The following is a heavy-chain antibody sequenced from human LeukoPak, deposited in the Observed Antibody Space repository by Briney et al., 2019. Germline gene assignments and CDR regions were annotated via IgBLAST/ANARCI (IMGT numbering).Heavy chain of an antibody. V-gene: IGHV3-30-3*01. J-gene: IGHJ3*02. CDR1: GFTFSSYA. D-gene: IGHD2-21*02. CDR3: ASGDWHHAFDI. Sequence: PGRSLRLSCAASGFTFSSYAMHWVRQAPGKGLEWVAVISYDGSNKYYADSVKGRFTISRDNSKNTLYLQMNSLRAEDTAVYYCASGDWHHAFDIWGQGTMVTVSS. CDR2: ISYDGSNK.